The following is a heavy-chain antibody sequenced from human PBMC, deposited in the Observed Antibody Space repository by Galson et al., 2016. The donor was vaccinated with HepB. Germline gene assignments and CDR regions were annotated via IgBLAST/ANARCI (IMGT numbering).Heavy chain of an antibody. CDR2: IFYNGNI. CDR1: GGSISSGDYY. J-gene: IGHJ4*02. V-gene: IGHV4-31*03. CDR3: SRASSGYPTMRLIDY. D-gene: IGHD3-22*01. Sequence: TLSPTCTVSGGSISSGDYYWSWIRQHPGEGLEWIGYIFYNGNIYYNPSLKSRVTISVDTSKNQFSLKLTSVTAADTAVYYCSRASSGYPTMRLIDYWGQGTLVTVSS.